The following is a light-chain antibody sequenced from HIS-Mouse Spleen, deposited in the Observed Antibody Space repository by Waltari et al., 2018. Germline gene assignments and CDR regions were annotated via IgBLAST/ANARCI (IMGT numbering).Light chain of an antibody. Sequence: QSVLTQPPSASGTPGQRVTISCSGSSSNIGSNSVYWYQQLPGTAPKPLIYRNNQRPSGVPDRFSGSKSGTSASLAISGLRSEDEADYYCAAWDDSLKVFGGGTKLTVL. CDR1: SSNIGSNS. J-gene: IGLJ3*02. CDR3: AAWDDSLKV. CDR2: RNN. V-gene: IGLV1-47*01.